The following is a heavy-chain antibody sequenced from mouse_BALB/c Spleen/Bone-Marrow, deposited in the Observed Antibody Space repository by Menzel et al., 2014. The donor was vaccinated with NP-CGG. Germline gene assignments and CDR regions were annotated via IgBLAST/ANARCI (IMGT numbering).Heavy chain of an antibody. CDR2: ISSGSSTI. CDR1: GFTFSSFG. CDR3: TRGGNWDDFDY. Sequence: DVMLVESGGGLVKPGGSRKLSCAASGFTFSSFGMHWVRQVPEKGLEWVAYISSGSSTIFYADTVKGRFTVSRDKPKNTLFLQMTSLRSEDTAMYYCTRGGNWDDFDYWGQGTTLTVSS. V-gene: IGHV5-17*02. D-gene: IGHD4-1*01. J-gene: IGHJ2*01.